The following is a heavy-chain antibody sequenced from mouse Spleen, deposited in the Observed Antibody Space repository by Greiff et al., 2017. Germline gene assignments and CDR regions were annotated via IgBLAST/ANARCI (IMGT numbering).Heavy chain of an antibody. CDR3: ARGGEYEDWYFDV. J-gene: IGHJ1*03. D-gene: IGHD5-2*01. V-gene: IGHV1-80*01. CDR2: IYPGDGDT. Sequence: QVHVKQSGAELVKPGASVKISCKASGYAFSSYWMNWVKQRPGKGLEWIGQIYPGDGDTNYNGKFKGKATLTADKSSSTAYMQLSSLTSEDSAVYFCARGGEYEDWYFDVWGTGTTVTVSS. CDR1: GYAFSSYW.